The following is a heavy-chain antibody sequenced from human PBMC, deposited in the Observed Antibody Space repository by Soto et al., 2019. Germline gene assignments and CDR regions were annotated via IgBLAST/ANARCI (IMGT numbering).Heavy chain of an antibody. V-gene: IGHV3-23*01. D-gene: IGHD3-3*01. CDR3: AKCHPPPFWSATPRYYYYYMDV. CDR2: ISGSGGST. CDR1: GFTFSSYA. Sequence: GGSLRLSCAASGFTFSSYAMSLVRQAPGKGLEWVSAISGSGGSTYYADSVKGRFTISRDNSKNTLYLQMNSLRAEDTAVYYCAKCHPPPFWSATPRYYYYYMDVWGKGTTVTVSS. J-gene: IGHJ6*03.